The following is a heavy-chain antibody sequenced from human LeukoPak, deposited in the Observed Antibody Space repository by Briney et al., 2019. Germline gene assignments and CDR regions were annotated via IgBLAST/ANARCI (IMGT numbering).Heavy chain of an antibody. CDR1: GGSFSGYY. Sequence: SETLSLTCAVYGGSFSGYYWSWIRQPPGKGLEWIGEINHSGSTNYNPSLKSRVTISVDTSKNQFSLKLSSVTAADTAVYYCARGPRRSSMVRGGPIDPWGQGTLVTVSS. V-gene: IGHV4-34*01. CDR3: ARGPRRSSMVRGGPIDP. J-gene: IGHJ5*02. CDR2: INHSGST. D-gene: IGHD3-10*01.